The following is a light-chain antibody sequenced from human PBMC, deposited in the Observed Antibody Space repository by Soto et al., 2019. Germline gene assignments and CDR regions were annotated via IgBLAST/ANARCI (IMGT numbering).Light chain of an antibody. J-gene: IGKJ2*01. CDR3: QQYNSYPVT. CDR2: DAS. V-gene: IGKV1-5*01. CDR1: QSISSW. Sequence: QMTQSPSTLSASVGDRVNITCRARQSISSWLAWYQQKPGKAPKLLIYDASSLESGVPSRFSGSGSGTEFTLTISSLQPDDFATYYCQQYNSYPVTFGQGTKLEIK.